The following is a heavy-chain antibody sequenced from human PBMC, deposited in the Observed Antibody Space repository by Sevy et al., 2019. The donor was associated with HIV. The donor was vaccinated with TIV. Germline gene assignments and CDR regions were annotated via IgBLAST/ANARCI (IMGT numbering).Heavy chain of an antibody. CDR1: GGSFSGYY. J-gene: IGHJ5*02. CDR2: INHSGST. D-gene: IGHD2-2*01. Sequence: SENLSLTCAVYGGSFSGYYWNWIRQSPGKGLERIGEINHSGSTHYNPSLKSRVTISVDTSKNQFSLRLNSVTAADTAVYYCARAPSVVVVPGAPSWFDPWGQGTLVTVSS. V-gene: IGHV4-34*01. CDR3: ARAPSVVVVPGAPSWFDP.